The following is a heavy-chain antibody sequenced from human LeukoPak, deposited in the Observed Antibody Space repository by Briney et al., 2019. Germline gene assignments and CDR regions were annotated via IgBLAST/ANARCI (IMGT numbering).Heavy chain of an antibody. Sequence: SETLSLTCAVYGWSFNNYYWNWIRQPPGKGLEWIGEINARGDTNYNPSLKSRVNISVDTSKKQFSLRLTSMIAADTALYYCARGEVPAARGYNWFDPWGQGTLVTVSS. D-gene: IGHD2-2*01. J-gene: IGHJ5*02. V-gene: IGHV4-34*01. CDR1: GWSFNNYY. CDR3: ARGEVPAARGYNWFDP. CDR2: INARGDT.